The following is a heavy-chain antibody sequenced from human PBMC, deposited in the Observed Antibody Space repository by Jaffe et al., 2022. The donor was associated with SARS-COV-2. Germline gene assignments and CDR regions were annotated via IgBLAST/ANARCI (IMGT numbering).Heavy chain of an antibody. J-gene: IGHJ6*02. D-gene: IGHD3-16*01. V-gene: IGHV1-69*01. CDR1: GGTFSSYA. Sequence: QVQLVQSGAEVKKPGSSVKVSCKASGGTFSSYAISWVRQAPGQGLEWMGGIIPIFGTANYAQKFQGRVTITADESTSTAYMELSSLRSEDTAVYYCARSGPRRGGPELGAYYYYGMDVWGQGTTVTVSS. CDR2: IIPIFGTA. CDR3: ARSGPRRGGPELGAYYYYGMDV.